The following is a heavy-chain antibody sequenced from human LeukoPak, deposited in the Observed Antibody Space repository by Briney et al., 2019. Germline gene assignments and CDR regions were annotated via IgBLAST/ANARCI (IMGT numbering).Heavy chain of an antibody. CDR2: ISGSGGST. V-gene: IGHV3-23*01. J-gene: IGHJ5*02. CDR3: ANTSGSYSLVGGNWFDP. CDR1: GFTSSSYA. D-gene: IGHD1-26*01. Sequence: PGASLRLSCAASGFTSSSYAMSWVRATPGKGLEWVSAISGSGGSTYYAEPQKSRVTISRDNSKNTLYLHSNSQRAEGKAVYYCANTSGSYSLVGGNWFDPWGQGTLVTVSS.